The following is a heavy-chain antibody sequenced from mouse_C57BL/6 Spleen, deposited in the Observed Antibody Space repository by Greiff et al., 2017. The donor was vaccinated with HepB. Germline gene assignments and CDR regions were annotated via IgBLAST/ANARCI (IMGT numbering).Heavy chain of an antibody. CDR1: GYTFTSYW. CDR2: IDPSDSYT. CDR3: AGDDY. J-gene: IGHJ2*01. V-gene: IGHV1-59*01. Sequence: QVQLQQPGAELVRPGTSVKLSCKASGYTFTSYWMHWVKQRPGQGLEWIGVIDPSDSYTNYNQKFKGKATLTVDTSSSTAYMQLSSLTSEDSAVYYCAGDDYWGQGTTLTVSS.